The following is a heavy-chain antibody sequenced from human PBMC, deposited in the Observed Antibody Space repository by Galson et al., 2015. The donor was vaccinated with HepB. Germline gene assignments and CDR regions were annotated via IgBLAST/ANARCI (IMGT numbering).Heavy chain of an antibody. Sequence: SVRLSCAASGFTFSNYAINWVRQAPGQGLEWVAVISADNNNKNYAHTVKGRFTITTDKSKSTPYMQMRSLRAEDTAVYYCARNMTSAESSFDPWGQGTLVTVSS. J-gene: IGHJ5*02. CDR3: ARNMTSAESSFDP. D-gene: IGHD2-2*01. CDR1: GFTFSNYA. CDR2: ISADNNNK. V-gene: IGHV1-18*01.